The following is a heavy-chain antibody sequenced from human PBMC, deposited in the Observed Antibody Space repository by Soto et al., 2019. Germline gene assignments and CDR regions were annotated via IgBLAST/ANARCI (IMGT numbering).Heavy chain of an antibody. CDR3: TPDINRITVIGLRWVDP. CDR1: GFTFSNAW. J-gene: IGHJ5*02. Sequence: EVQLVESGGGLVKPGGSLRLSCAASGFTFSNAWMNWVRQAPGKGLEWVGRIKSKTDGGTTDYDAPVKGRFTISRDDSTNTLSRTMNSLKSEDTVVYYCTPDINRITVIGLRWVDPWGQGTLVTVSS. D-gene: IGHD3-22*01. CDR2: IKSKTDGGTT. V-gene: IGHV3-15*07.